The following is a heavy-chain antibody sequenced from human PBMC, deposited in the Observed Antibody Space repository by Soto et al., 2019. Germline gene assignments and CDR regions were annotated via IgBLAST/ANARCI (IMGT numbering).Heavy chain of an antibody. CDR1: GFTFSSYA. V-gene: IGHV3-23*01. CDR3: AKDPVEMATTGGDWFDP. D-gene: IGHD5-12*01. Sequence: HPGGSLRLSCAASGFTFSSYAMSWVRQAPGKGLEWVSASSGSGGSTYYADSVKGRFTISRDNSKNTLYLQMNSLRAEDTAVYYCAKDPVEMATTGGDWFDPWGQGTLVTVSS. J-gene: IGHJ5*02. CDR2: SSGSGGST.